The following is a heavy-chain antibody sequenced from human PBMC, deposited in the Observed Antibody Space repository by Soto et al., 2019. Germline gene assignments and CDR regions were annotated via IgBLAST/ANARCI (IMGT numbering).Heavy chain of an antibody. Sequence: GASVKVSCKASGGTFSSYAISWVRQAPGQGLEWMGGIIPIFGTANYAQKFQGRVTITADESTSTAYMELSSLRSEDTAVYYCARDQPEQQLVMNWFDPSGQGTLVTVSS. V-gene: IGHV1-69*13. CDR3: ARDQPEQQLVMNWFDP. CDR1: GGTFSSYA. CDR2: IIPIFGTA. J-gene: IGHJ5*02. D-gene: IGHD6-13*01.